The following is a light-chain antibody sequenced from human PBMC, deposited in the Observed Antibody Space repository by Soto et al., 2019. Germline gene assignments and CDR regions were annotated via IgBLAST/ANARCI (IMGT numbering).Light chain of an antibody. V-gene: IGKV3-20*01. CDR3: QQYGSSPPYT. CDR1: QSVSSSY. J-gene: IGKJ2*01. CDR2: GAS. Sequence: EIVLTQSPGILSLSPGERATLSCRASQSVSSSYLAWYQQKPGLAPRLLIYGASNRATGIPDRFSASGSKTNFTLTISRLEPEDFAVYYCQQYGSSPPYTFGQGTKLEIK.